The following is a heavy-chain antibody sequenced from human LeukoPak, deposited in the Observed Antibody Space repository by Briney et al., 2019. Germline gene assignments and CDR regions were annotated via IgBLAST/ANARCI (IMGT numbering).Heavy chain of an antibody. V-gene: IGHV3-21*01. CDR3: ARDGSPLTAAGPLDY. Sequence: KAGGSLRLSCAASGFTFSSYSMNWVRQAPGKGLEWVSSISSSSSYIYYADSVKGRFTISRDNAKNSLFLQTNSLRAEDTAVYYCARDGSPLTAAGPLDYWGQGTLVTVSS. CDR2: ISSSSSYI. D-gene: IGHD6-13*01. J-gene: IGHJ4*02. CDR1: GFTFSSYS.